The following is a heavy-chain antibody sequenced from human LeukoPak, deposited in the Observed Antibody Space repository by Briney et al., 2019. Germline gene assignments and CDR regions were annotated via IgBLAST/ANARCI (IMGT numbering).Heavy chain of an antibody. D-gene: IGHD3-10*01. J-gene: IGHJ4*02. CDR3: ARASRGYSGSGTYLYYFDH. CDR1: GYTFTGYY. V-gene: IGHV1-2*02. CDR2: INPNSGGT. Sequence: VASVKVSCKASGYTFTGYYMHWVRQAPGQGLEWMGWINPNSGGTNYAQKFQGRVTMTRDTSISTAYMELSRLRSEDTAVYYCARASRGYSGSGTYLYYFDHWGQGTLVTVSS.